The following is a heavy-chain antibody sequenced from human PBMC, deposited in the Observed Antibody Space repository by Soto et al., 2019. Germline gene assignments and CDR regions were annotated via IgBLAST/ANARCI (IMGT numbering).Heavy chain of an antibody. D-gene: IGHD3-9*01. CDR2: IDPSDSYT. CDR3: ARRDDTGGMDV. J-gene: IGHJ6*02. CDR1: GYNFTNYW. V-gene: IGHV5-10-1*01. Sequence: PGESLKISCKGSGYNFTNYWINWVRQMPGKGLEWMGTIDPSDSYTNYSPSFQGHVTISADKSISTAYLQWSSLTASDTAMYYCARRDDTGGMDVWGQGTTVTVSS.